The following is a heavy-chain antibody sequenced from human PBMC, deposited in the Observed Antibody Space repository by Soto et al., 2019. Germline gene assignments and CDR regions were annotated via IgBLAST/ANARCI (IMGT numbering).Heavy chain of an antibody. CDR1: GESFSGYY. V-gene: IGHV4-34*01. D-gene: IGHD6-6*01. J-gene: IGHJ4*02. CDR2: INHSGSS. CDR3: ARGSIPPRGVFGY. Sequence: SETLSLTCALFGESFSGYYWTCIRQHPGKGLEWIGEINHSGSSSYNPSLKSRVSISIDGFENQFSLRLSSVTAADTAVYYCARGSIPPRGVFGYWGQGTYVTVSS.